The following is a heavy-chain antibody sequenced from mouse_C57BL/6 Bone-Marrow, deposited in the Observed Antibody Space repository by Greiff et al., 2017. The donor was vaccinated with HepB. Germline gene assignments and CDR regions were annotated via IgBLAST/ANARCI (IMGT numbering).Heavy chain of an antibody. CDR2: IYPGSGNT. CDR1: GYTFTDYY. J-gene: IGHJ4*01. V-gene: IGHV1-84*01. Sequence: VQLQQSGPELVKPGASVKISCKASGYTFTDYYINWVKQRPGQGLEWIGWIYPGSGNTQYNEKFKGKATLTVDTSSSTAYMQLNSLTSEDCAVYLCANGVYYCNMDYWGQGTSVTVSS. D-gene: IGHD1-1*01. CDR3: ANGVYYCNMDY.